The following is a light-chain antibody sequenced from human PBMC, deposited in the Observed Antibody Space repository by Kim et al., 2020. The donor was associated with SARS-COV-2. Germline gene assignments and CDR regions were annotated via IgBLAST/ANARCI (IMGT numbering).Light chain of an antibody. V-gene: IGKV3-15*01. J-gene: IGKJ2*01. CDR3: HQYNNWPHT. Sequence: SYSPGESATRSCRASQSVSSNLAWYQQKPGQAPRLLIYGASTRATGIPGRLSGSGSGTEFTLTISSLQSEDFAVYYCHQYNNWPHTFGQGTKLEI. CDR1: QSVSSN. CDR2: GAS.